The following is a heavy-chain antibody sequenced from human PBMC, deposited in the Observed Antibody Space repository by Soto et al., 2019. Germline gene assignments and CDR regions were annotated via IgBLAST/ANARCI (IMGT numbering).Heavy chain of an antibody. Sequence: HVQLQESGPGLVKPSQTLSHTCTVSGGSISSGGYYWSWIRQHPGKGLEWIAYIDYSGSTYYNPSLKSRVTISVDTSKNQFSLKMSSVSAADTAVYYSARRIVATIYYFDYWGQATLVTVSS. CDR3: ARRIVATIYYFDY. J-gene: IGHJ4*02. CDR2: IDYSGST. D-gene: IGHD5-12*01. V-gene: IGHV4-31*03. CDR1: GGSISSGGYY.